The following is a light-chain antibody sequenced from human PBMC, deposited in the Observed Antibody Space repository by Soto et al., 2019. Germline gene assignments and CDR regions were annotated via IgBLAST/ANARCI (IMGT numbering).Light chain of an antibody. CDR3: SSYTSSSPIV. CDR2: EVI. CDR1: TSDVGTYNR. Sequence: QSALTQPPSVSGSPGQSITISCTRTTSDVGTYNRVSWYQQPPGTAPKLMIYEVIYRPSGVPDRFSGSKSGNTASLTISGLQAEDEADYYCSSYTSSSPIVFGGGTKLTVL. V-gene: IGLV2-18*02. J-gene: IGLJ2*01.